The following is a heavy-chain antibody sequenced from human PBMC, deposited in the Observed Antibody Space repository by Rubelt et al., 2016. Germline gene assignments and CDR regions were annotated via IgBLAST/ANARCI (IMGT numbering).Heavy chain of an antibody. D-gene: IGHD4-11*01. V-gene: IGHV3-33*01. CDR3: ARVLHYSVHDAFDI. Sequence: GGGVVQPGRSLRLSCTASGFSFRSFGMHWVRQAPGKGLEWVTVIWSDGNNKFYADSVKGRFTSSRDNSKNRLYLEMNSLRAEDTAVYYCARVLHYSVHDAFDIWGQGTVVTVSS. CDR1: GFSFRSFG. CDR2: IWSDGNNK. J-gene: IGHJ3*02.